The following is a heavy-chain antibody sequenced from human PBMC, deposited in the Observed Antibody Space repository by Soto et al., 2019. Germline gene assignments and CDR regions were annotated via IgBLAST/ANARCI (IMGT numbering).Heavy chain of an antibody. CDR2: TNISGGST. V-gene: IGHV3-23*01. Sequence: EVQLLESGGGLVQPGGSLRLSCAASGFIFSNYAMSWVRQAPGKGLEWVSATNISGGSTYCADSVKGRFTISRDNSKNTLYLQMNSVRAEDTAVYYCAKNGVAVAERTYYLDYWGQGTLVTVSP. D-gene: IGHD6-19*01. CDR3: AKNGVAVAERTYYLDY. J-gene: IGHJ4*02. CDR1: GFIFSNYA.